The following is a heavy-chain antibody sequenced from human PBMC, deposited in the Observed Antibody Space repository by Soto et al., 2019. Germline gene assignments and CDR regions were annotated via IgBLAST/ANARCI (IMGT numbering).Heavy chain of an antibody. Sequence: LRLSCAASGFTFSSYGMHWVRQAPGKGLEWVAVISYDGSNKYYADSVKGRFTISRDNSKNTLYLQMNSLRAEDTAVYYCAKDFGGSGWYGEDYYYGMDVWGQGTTVTVSS. D-gene: IGHD6-19*01. CDR2: ISYDGSNK. CDR1: GFTFSSYG. V-gene: IGHV3-30*18. J-gene: IGHJ6*02. CDR3: AKDFGGSGWYGEDYYYGMDV.